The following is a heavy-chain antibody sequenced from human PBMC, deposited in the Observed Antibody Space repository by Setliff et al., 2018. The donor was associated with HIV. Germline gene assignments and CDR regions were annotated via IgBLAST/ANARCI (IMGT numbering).Heavy chain of an antibody. Sequence: SETLSLTCSLSDDFINNHYWSWIRQPPGKGLEWIGHIYYSGDTNYSPSLKSRVTISMDTSKNQFSLKLTSVTAADTAVYYCARGNDNGQRGGNYYFMDVWDKGTTVTVSS. CDR2: IYYSGDT. CDR1: DDFINNHY. CDR3: ARGNDNGQRGGNYYFMDV. D-gene: IGHD4-17*01. J-gene: IGHJ6*03. V-gene: IGHV4-59*11.